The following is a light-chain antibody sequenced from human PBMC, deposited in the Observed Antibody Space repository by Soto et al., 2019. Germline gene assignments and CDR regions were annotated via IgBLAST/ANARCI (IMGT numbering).Light chain of an antibody. Sequence: DIQMTQSPSSLSASVGYRGTITCLASQSITGYLNWYQQKPGKVPKLLIYAASTLQSGVPSRFSGSGSGTDFTLTLSSLQAEDSATYYCQQSFIAPWTFGQGTKVDIK. J-gene: IGKJ1*01. CDR2: AAS. V-gene: IGKV1-39*01. CDR1: QSITGY. CDR3: QQSFIAPWT.